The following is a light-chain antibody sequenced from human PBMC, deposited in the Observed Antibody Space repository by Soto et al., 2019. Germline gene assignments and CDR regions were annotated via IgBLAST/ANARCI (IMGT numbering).Light chain of an antibody. CDR2: GAS. CDR1: QSVSSSS. CDR3: HQYGSSPRT. J-gene: IGKJ3*01. Sequence: EIVLTQSPGTLSLSPGERATLSCRASQSVSSSSLSWYQQKPGQAPRLLIYGASSRATGIPDRFSGSGSGTDFALTISRLEPEDFAVYYCHQYGSSPRTFGPGTKVDIK. V-gene: IGKV3-20*01.